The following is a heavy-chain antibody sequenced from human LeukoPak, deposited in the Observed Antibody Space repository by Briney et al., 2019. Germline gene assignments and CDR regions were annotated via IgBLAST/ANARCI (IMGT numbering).Heavy chain of an antibody. D-gene: IGHD3-22*01. V-gene: IGHV4-34*01. CDR2: INRSGST. Sequence: SETLSLTCTVSGGSLNNYYWSWIRQPPGKGLEWIGEINRSGSTNYNPSLKSRVTISVDTSKNQFSLKLSSVTAADTAVYYCARRGVYYDSSGYHYYFDYWGQGTLVTVSS. J-gene: IGHJ4*02. CDR1: GGSLNNYY. CDR3: ARRGVYYDSSGYHYYFDY.